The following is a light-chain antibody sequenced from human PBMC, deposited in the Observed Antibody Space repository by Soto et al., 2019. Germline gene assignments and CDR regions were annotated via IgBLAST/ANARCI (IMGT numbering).Light chain of an antibody. V-gene: IGKV3-15*01. Sequence: EIVLTQSPATLSVSPGETATLSCRASQSVSSSLAWYQQTPGRAPRLLIYGASTRATGIPTRFSGSGSGTEFTLTISSLQSEDFAVYYCQQYSNWPPLTFGGGTKVDIK. CDR2: GAS. CDR3: QQYSNWPPLT. CDR1: QSVSSS. J-gene: IGKJ4*01.